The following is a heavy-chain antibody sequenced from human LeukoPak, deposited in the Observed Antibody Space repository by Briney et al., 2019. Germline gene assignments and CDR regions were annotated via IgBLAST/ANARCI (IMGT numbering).Heavy chain of an antibody. V-gene: IGHV3-7*01. CDR2: IKQDGSEK. Sequence: GGSLRLSCAASGFTFSSYWMSWVRQAPGKGLEWVANIKQDGSEKYYVDSVKGRFTISRDNAENSLYLQMNSPRAEDTAVYYCANSRTGYGLLDVWGKGTTVTVSS. CDR3: ANSRTGYGLLDV. J-gene: IGHJ6*04. CDR1: GFTFSSYW. D-gene: IGHD5-18*01.